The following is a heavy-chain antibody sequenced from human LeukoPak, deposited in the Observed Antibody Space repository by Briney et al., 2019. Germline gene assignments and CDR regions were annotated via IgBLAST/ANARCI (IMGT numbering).Heavy chain of an antibody. CDR3: ARDSSGSQGNWFDP. Sequence: GGSLRLSCAASGFTFSSYWMSWVRQAPGKGLEWVAHIKQDGSEKYYADSVKGRFTISRDNAKNSLYLQMNSLRAEDTAVYYCARDSSGSQGNWFDPWGQGTLVTVSS. J-gene: IGHJ5*02. V-gene: IGHV3-7*01. D-gene: IGHD1-26*01. CDR1: GFTFSSYW. CDR2: IKQDGSEK.